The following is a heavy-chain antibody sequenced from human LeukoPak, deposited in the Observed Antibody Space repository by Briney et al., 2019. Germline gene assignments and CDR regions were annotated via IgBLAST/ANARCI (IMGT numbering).Heavy chain of an antibody. J-gene: IGHJ4*02. Sequence: ASVKVSCKASGYTLTSYGISWVRQAPGQGLEWMGWISAYNGNTNYAQKLQGRVTMTTDTSTSTAYMELRSLRSDDTAVYYCAREFPGYYYDSSGKTGFDYWGQGTLVTVSS. D-gene: IGHD3-22*01. V-gene: IGHV1-18*01. CDR3: AREFPGYYYDSSGKTGFDY. CDR1: GYTLTSYG. CDR2: ISAYNGNT.